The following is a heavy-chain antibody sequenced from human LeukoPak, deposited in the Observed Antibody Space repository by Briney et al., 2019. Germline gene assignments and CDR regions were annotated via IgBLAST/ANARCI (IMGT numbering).Heavy chain of an antibody. Sequence: PGGSLRLSCAASGFTFSSYSMNWVRQAPGKGLEWVSLISWDGGSTYYADSVKGRFTISRDNSKNSLYLQMNSLRAGDTALYYCAKDMRESGYGRRGGYYYYYYMDVWGKGTTVTVSS. D-gene: IGHD5-12*01. CDR2: ISWDGGST. V-gene: IGHV3-43D*03. CDR1: GFTFSSYS. J-gene: IGHJ6*03. CDR3: AKDMRESGYGRRGGYYYYYYMDV.